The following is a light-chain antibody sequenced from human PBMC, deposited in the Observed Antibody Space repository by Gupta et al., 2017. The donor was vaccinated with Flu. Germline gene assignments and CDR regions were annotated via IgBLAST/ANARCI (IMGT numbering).Light chain of an antibody. CDR2: EAA. Sequence: DIQMTQSPSTLSASVGDRVTITCRTSQNINNYFDWYLQKPGKAPKLLIYEAASLEIGVPPRFSGSGSGTEFTLTISSLQPDDFATYYCQQDKNFPWTFGQGTKVEIK. V-gene: IGKV1-5*03. J-gene: IGKJ1*01. CDR3: QQDKNFPWT. CDR1: QNINNY.